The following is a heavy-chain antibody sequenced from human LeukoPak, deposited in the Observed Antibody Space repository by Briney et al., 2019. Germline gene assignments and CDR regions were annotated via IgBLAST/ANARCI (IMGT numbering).Heavy chain of an antibody. D-gene: IGHD5-18*01. Sequence: GGSLRLSCAASGFTFDGSVMSWVRQAPGRGLEWVSSISGSSSYIYSADSLKGRFSISRDNAKNSLYLQMNSLRAEDTAVYYCARRAKTERGHSYGLDYWGQGALVTVSS. J-gene: IGHJ4*02. CDR1: GFTFDGSV. CDR3: ARRAKTERGHSYGLDY. CDR2: ISGSSSYI. V-gene: IGHV3-21*01.